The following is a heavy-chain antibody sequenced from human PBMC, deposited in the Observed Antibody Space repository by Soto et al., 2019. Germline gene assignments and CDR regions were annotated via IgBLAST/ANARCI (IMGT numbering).Heavy chain of an antibody. CDR2: LYNGGAT. Sequence: EVRLVESGGGLVQPGGSLRLSCAASGFIVSSSYMTWVRQAPGKGLEWVSLLYNGGATHYAASVKGRFTISSQSSQNKMFLQMNSLRTEDTATYYCVRGRYGSEIHWGQGTKVTVSS. D-gene: IGHD3-10*01. J-gene: IGHJ4*02. V-gene: IGHV3-53*04. CDR3: VRGRYGSEIH. CDR1: GFIVSSSY.